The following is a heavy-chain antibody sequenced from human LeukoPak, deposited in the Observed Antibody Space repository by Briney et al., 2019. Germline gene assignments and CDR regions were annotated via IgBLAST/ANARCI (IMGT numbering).Heavy chain of an antibody. CDR1: GGSISSYY. CDR2: INYSGST. CDR3: ADTNNLTDY. J-gene: IGHJ4*02. Sequence: PSETLSLTCTVSGGSISSYYWSWIRQPPGKGLEWIGYINYSGSTNYNPSLKSRVTISVDTSKNQFSLKLSSVTAADTAVYYCADTNNLTDYWGQGTLVTVSS. V-gene: IGHV4-59*12. D-gene: IGHD1-14*01.